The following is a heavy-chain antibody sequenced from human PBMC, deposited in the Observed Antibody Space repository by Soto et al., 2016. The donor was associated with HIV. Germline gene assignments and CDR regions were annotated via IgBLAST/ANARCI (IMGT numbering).Heavy chain of an antibody. D-gene: IGHD3-3*02. CDR2: ISTFNGNT. Sequence: QVQLVQSGAEVKNPGASVKLSCKASGCTFVDSGLSWVRQAPGQGLEWMGRISTFNGNTNYAQKFHGRVNMTSSTATTTAYMELRSLMYDDTAVYYCAKTSGSRAFYDRGAFFDSWGQGTLVTVSS. V-gene: IGHV1-18*01. CDR1: GCTFVDSG. J-gene: IGHJ4*02. CDR3: AKTSGSRAFYDRGAFFDS.